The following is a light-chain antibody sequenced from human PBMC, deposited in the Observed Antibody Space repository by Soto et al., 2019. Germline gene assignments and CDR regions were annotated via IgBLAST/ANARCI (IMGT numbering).Light chain of an antibody. CDR2: AAS. J-gene: IGKJ5*01. CDR3: QQANSFPHT. CDR1: QGISNW. Sequence: IQMTQSPSSVSASVGDRVTFTCRASQGISNWLAWYQQKQGKAPKXLIYAASTLQSGVPSRFSGSGYGTDFNLTISSLQTEDFATYYCQQANSFPHTFGQGTRLEIK. V-gene: IGKV1-12*01.